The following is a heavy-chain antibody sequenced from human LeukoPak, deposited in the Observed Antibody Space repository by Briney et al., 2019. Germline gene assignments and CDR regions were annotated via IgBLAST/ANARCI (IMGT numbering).Heavy chain of an antibody. J-gene: IGHJ6*04. CDR2: ISDSSSTI. V-gene: IGHV3-48*01. CDR1: GFTFSTYS. D-gene: IGHD4-11*01. CDR3: AREDRSSNIPDV. Sequence: GGSLRLSCAASGFTFSTYSMNWVRQAPGKGLEWVSYISDSSSTIYYADSVKGRFTISRDNAKNSLYLQMNSLRAEDTAVYYCAREDRSSNIPDVWGKGTTVTVSS.